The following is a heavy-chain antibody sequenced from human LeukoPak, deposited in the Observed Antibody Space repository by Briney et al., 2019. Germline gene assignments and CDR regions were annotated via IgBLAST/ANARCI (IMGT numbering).Heavy chain of an antibody. CDR2: ISYDGSNK. J-gene: IGHJ4*02. Sequence: GGSLRLSCAASEFTFSSYGMHWVRQAPGKGLEWVAVISYDGSNKYYADSVKGRFTISRDNSKNTLYLQMNSLRAEDTAVYYCAKVKGSFDYWGQGTLVTVSS. V-gene: IGHV3-30*18. CDR3: AKVKGSFDY. CDR1: EFTFSSYG. D-gene: IGHD3-10*01.